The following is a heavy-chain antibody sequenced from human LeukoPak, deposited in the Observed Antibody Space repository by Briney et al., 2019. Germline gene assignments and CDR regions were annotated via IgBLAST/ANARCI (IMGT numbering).Heavy chain of an antibody. CDR3: AKDDPRVGATRNWFDP. V-gene: IGHV3-23*01. CDR2: ISGSGGST. Sequence: GGSLRLSCAPSGFTLSSYSLSCVRPAPRGGGGWVSAISGSGGSTYYADSVKGQFTISRDNSKNTLYLQMNSLRAEDTAVYYCAKDDPRVGATRNWFDPWGQGTLVTVSS. CDR1: GFTLSSYS. J-gene: IGHJ5*02. D-gene: IGHD1-26*01.